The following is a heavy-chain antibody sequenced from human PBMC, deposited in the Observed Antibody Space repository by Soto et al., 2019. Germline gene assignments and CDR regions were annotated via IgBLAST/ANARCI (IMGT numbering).Heavy chain of an antibody. V-gene: IGHV3-23*01. CDR2: ISETSDVA. CDR3: ARYIPGVRYYGMDV. D-gene: IGHD2-2*01. Sequence: EVQLLESGGGLVQPGGSLRLACAASGFAFSSYAMKWVRQAPGKGLXXVSLISETSDVAYYADSVKGRFTISRDNSGNTLFLQMYSLRAEDTAVYYCARYIPGVRYYGMDVWGQGTTVTVAS. CDR1: GFAFSSYA. J-gene: IGHJ6*02.